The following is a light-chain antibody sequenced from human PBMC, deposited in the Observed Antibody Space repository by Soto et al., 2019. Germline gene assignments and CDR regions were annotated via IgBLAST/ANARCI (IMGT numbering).Light chain of an antibody. Sequence: EIVLTQSPGTLSLSPGERATLSCRASESVSSSYLAWYQQKTGQAPRLLIYGASNRPTGIPDRFSGSGSGTDFTLTISRLEPEDFAVYYCQQYGTSPPTCTFGQGTKVDIK. CDR2: GAS. CDR3: QQYGTSPPTCT. CDR1: ESVSSSY. V-gene: IGKV3-20*01. J-gene: IGKJ1*01.